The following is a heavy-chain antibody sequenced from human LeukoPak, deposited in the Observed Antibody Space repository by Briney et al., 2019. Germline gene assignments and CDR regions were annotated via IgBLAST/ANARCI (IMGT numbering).Heavy chain of an antibody. D-gene: IGHD4-17*01. CDR2: INHSGST. CDR3: ARVSAPGDYERILGETPTYYSYSMDV. Sequence: SETLSLTCAVYGGSFSGYYWSWIRQPPGKGLEWIGEINHSGSTNYNPSLKSRVTISVDTSKNQFSLKLSSVTAADTAVYYCARVSAPGDYERILGETPTYYSYSMDVWGKGTTVTISS. CDR1: GGSFSGYY. J-gene: IGHJ6*03. V-gene: IGHV4-34*01.